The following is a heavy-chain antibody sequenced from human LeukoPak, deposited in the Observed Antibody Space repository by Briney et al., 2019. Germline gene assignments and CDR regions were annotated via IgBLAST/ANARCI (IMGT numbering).Heavy chain of an antibody. J-gene: IGHJ4*02. CDR3: ARDSNWNNGGFDY. Sequence: GGSLRLSCAASGFTFSSHWMSWVRQAPGKGLEWVAVISYDGSNKYYADSVKGRFTISRDNVKNTLHLQMSSLRAEDTAIYYCARDSNWNNGGFDYWGQGTLVTVSA. CDR2: ISYDGSNK. V-gene: IGHV3-30*03. D-gene: IGHD1/OR15-1a*01. CDR1: GFTFSSHW.